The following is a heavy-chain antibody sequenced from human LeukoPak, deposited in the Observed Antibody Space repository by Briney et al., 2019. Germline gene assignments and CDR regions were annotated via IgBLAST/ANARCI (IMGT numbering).Heavy chain of an antibody. V-gene: IGHV1-69*05. D-gene: IGHD5-18*01. CDR2: IIPIFGTA. CDR1: GGTLSSYA. J-gene: IGHJ4*02. Sequence: RASVKVSCKASGGTLSSYAISWVRQAPGQGLEWMGGIIPIFGTANYAQKFQGRVTITTDESTSTAYMELSSLRSEDTAVYYCARTAMVKGVEGWGQGTLVTVSS. CDR3: ARTAMVKGVEG.